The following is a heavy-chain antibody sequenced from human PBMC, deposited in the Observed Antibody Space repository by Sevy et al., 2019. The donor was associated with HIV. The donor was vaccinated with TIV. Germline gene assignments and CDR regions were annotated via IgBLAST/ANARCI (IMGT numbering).Heavy chain of an antibody. D-gene: IGHD6-6*01. J-gene: IGHJ5*02. CDR3: VSSSSLGYWFDP. V-gene: IGHV3-49*03. Sequence: GGSLRLSCTASGFTFGDYAMSWFRQAPGKGLEWVGFIRSKAYGGTTEYAASVKGRFTISRDDSKSIAYPQMNSLKTEDTAVYYCVSSSSLGYWFDPWGQGTLVTVSS. CDR2: IRSKAYGGTT. CDR1: GFTFGDYA.